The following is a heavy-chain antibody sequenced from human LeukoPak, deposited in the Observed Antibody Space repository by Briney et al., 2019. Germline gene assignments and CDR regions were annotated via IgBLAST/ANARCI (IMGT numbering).Heavy chain of an antibody. CDR3: ARGNTMIVVVTRGYYFDY. CDR2: INHSGST. J-gene: IGHJ4*02. Sequence: SETLSLTCAVYGGSFSGYYWSWIRQPPGKGLEWIGEINHSGSTNYNPSLKSRVTISVDMSKNQFSLKLSSVTAADTAVYYCARGNTMIVVVTRGYYFDYWGQGTLVTVSS. V-gene: IGHV4-34*01. D-gene: IGHD3-22*01. CDR1: GGSFSGYY.